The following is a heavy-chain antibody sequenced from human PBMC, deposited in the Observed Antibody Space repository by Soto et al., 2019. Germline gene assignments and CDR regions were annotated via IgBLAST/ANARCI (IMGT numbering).Heavy chain of an antibody. CDR3: ARATPAYYDFWSGYFREYGMDV. CDR1: GYTFTGYY. CDR2: INPNSGGT. Sequence: ASVKVSCKASGYTFTGYYMHWVRQAPGRGLEWMGWINPNSGGTNYAQKFQGWVAMTRDTSISTAYRELSRLRSDDTAVYYCARATPAYYDFWSGYFREYGMDVWGQGTTVTVSS. V-gene: IGHV1-2*04. J-gene: IGHJ6*02. D-gene: IGHD3-3*01.